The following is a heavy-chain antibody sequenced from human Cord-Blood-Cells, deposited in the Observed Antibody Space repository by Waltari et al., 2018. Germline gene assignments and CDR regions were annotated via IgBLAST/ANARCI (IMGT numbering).Heavy chain of an antibody. CDR1: GLPFSSYC. V-gene: IGHV3-7*01. Sequence: EVQLVESGGGLVQPGGSLSLSCAASGLPFSSYCMSLVPPAPGTGLEWVANIKQDGSEKYYVDSVKGRFTISRDNAKNSLYLQMNSLRAEDTAVYYCARAVVVVVAATQGDWFDPWGQGTLVTVSS. D-gene: IGHD2-15*01. CDR3: ARAVVVVVAATQGDWFDP. J-gene: IGHJ5*02. CDR2: IKQDGSEK.